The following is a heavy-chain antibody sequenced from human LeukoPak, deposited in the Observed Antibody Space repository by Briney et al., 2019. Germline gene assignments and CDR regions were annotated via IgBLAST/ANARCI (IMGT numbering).Heavy chain of an antibody. Sequence: ASVKVSCKASGYTFTCYYMHWVRQAPGQGLEWMGRINPNSGGTNYAQKFQGRVTMTRDTSISTAYMELSRLGSDDTAVYYCARAGFGTTSPTYWGQGTLGTVSS. CDR1: GYTFTCYY. V-gene: IGHV1-2*06. CDR3: ARAGFGTTSPTY. D-gene: IGHD1-26*01. CDR2: INPNSGGT. J-gene: IGHJ4*02.